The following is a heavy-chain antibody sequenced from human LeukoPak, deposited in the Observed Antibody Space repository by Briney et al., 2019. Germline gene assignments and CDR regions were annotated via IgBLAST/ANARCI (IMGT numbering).Heavy chain of an antibody. CDR2: LDPEDGET. V-gene: IGHV1-24*01. CDR1: GYTLTELS. CDR3: ATEGSRYCSGGSCYP. Sequence: GASVKVSCKVSGYTLTELSMHWVRQAPGKGLEWMGGLDPEDGETIYAQKFQGRVTMTEDTSTDTAYMELSSLRSEDTAVYYCATEGSRYCSGGSCYPWGQGTLVTVSS. D-gene: IGHD2-15*01. J-gene: IGHJ5*02.